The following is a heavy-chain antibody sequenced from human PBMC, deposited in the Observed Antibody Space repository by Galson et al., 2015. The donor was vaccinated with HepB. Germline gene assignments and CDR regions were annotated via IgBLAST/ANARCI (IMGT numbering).Heavy chain of an antibody. CDR2: ISGSGGST. CDR3: AKPTGRYLMAVGREYYGMDV. D-gene: IGHD6-19*01. Sequence: SLRLSCAASGFTFSSYAMSWVRQAPGKGLEWVSAISGSGGSTYYADSVKGRFTISRDNSKNTLYLQMNSLRAEDTAVYYCAKPTGRYLMAVGREYYGMDVWGQGTTVTVSS. J-gene: IGHJ6*02. CDR1: GFTFSSYA. V-gene: IGHV3-23*01.